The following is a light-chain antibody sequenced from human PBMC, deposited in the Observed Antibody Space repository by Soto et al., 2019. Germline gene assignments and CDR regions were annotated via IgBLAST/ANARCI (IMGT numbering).Light chain of an antibody. J-gene: IGLJ2*01. CDR2: DVS. V-gene: IGLV2-11*01. Sequence: QSLLTQPRSVSASPGQSVTLSCTGSRSDVGVYNYVSWYQQHPGKAPKLMIYDVSKRPSGVPGRFSGSKSGNTASLTISGLQAEDEADYYCCSYGGGYTPLVFGGGTKVTVL. CDR1: RSDVGVYNY. CDR3: CSYGGGYTPLV.